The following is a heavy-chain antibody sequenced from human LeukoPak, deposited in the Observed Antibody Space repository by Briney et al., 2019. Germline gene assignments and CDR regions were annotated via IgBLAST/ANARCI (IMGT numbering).Heavy chain of an antibody. CDR3: AKTLYGRLVDY. D-gene: IGHD4-17*01. CDR2: ISSSGSTI. Sequence: GGSLRLSCAASGFTFSSYEMNWVRQAPGKGLEWVSYISSSGSTIYYADSVKGRFTISRDNSKNTLYLQMNSLRAEDTAVYYCAKTLYGRLVDYWGQGTLVTVSS. V-gene: IGHV3-48*03. CDR1: GFTFSSYE. J-gene: IGHJ4*02.